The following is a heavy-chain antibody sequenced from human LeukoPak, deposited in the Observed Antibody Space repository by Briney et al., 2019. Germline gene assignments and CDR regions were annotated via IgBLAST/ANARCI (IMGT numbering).Heavy chain of an antibody. V-gene: IGHV1-18*01. CDR2: ISAYNGNT. CDR3: ARISAPYSSSSSSY. Sequence: GASVKVSCKASGYTFTSYGISWVRQAPGQGLEWRGWISAYNGNTNYAQKFQGRVTMTRDTSISTAYMELSRLRSDDTAVYYCARISAPYSSSSSSYWGQGTLVTVSS. J-gene: IGHJ4*02. D-gene: IGHD6-6*01. CDR1: GYTFTSYG.